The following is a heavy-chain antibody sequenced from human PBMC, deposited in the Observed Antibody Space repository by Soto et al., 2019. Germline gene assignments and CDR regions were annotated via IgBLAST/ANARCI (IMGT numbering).Heavy chain of an antibody. Sequence: GGSLRLSCAASGFTLSDYWMSWVRQAPGKGLEWVANIKQDGSEKYYVDSVKGRFTISRDNAKNSLYLQMNSLRAEDTAVYYCARDTFCDYWGQGTLVTVS. V-gene: IGHV3-7*04. J-gene: IGHJ4*02. CDR3: ARDTFCDY. CDR2: IKQDGSEK. CDR1: GFTLSDYW.